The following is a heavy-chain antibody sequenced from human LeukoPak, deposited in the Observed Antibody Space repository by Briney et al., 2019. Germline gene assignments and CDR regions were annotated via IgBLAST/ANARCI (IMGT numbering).Heavy chain of an antibody. Sequence: SETLSLTCAVSDDSFSSHYWTWIRQPPGKGLEWIGYISYIGSTNYNPSLKSRVTISVDTSKNQFSLKLSSVTAADTAVYYCARGRRAAPRGWFDPWGQGTLVTVSS. CDR1: DDSFSSHY. D-gene: IGHD6-6*01. V-gene: IGHV4-59*11. CDR2: ISYIGST. J-gene: IGHJ5*02. CDR3: ARGRRAAPRGWFDP.